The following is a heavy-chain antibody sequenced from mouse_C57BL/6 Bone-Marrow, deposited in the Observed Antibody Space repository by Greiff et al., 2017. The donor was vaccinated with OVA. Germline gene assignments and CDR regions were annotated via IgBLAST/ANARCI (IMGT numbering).Heavy chain of an antibody. V-gene: IGHV2-9-1*01. CDR2: IWTGGGT. CDR1: GFSLTSYA. D-gene: IGHD4-1*01. Sequence: QVQLKQSGPGLVAPSQSLSITCTVSGFSLTSYAISWVRQPPGKGLEWLGVIWTGGGTNYNSAPNSRLSISKNNSKSQVILKMNSLQADDTARYYGARANWDAWFAYWGQGTLVTVSA. CDR3: ARANWDAWFAY. J-gene: IGHJ3*01.